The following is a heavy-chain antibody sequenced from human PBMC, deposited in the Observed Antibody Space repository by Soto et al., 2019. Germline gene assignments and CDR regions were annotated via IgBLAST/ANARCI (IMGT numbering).Heavy chain of an antibody. J-gene: IGHJ6*02. CDR1: GYTLTELS. Sequence: GASVKVSCKVSGYTLTELSMHWVRQAPGQRLEWMGWINAGNGNTKYSQKFQGRVTITRDTSASTAYMELSSLRSEDTAVYYCASSNIAAAPYGMDVWGQGTTVTVSS. D-gene: IGHD6-13*01. V-gene: IGHV1-3*01. CDR2: INAGNGNT. CDR3: ASSNIAAAPYGMDV.